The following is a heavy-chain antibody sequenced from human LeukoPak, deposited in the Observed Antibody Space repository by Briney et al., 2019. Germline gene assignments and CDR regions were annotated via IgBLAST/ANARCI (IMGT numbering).Heavy chain of an antibody. V-gene: IGHV4-34*01. CDR1: GGSFSGYY. Sequence: SETLSLTCAVYGGSFSGYYWSWIRQPPGKGLEWIGEINHSESTNYNPSLKSRVTISVDTSKNQFSLKLSSVTAADTAVYYCARFSGWSFFFDYWGQGTLVTVSS. CDR3: ARFSGWSFFFDY. D-gene: IGHD6-19*01. CDR2: INHSEST. J-gene: IGHJ4*02.